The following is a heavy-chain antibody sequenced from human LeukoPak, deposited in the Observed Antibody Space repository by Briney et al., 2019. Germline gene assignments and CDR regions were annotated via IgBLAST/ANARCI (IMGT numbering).Heavy chain of an antibody. V-gene: IGHV3-49*03. J-gene: IGHJ4*02. CDR2: IRSKAYGETA. Sequence: GGSLRLSCTASGFTFGDYAMSWIRQAPGKGLEQVGFIRSKAYGETADYAASVKGRFTISRDDSKAIAYLQMNSLKTEDTAVYHCTRDRGAYNLYDYWGQGTLVTVSS. CDR3: TRDRGAYNLYDY. CDR1: GFTFGDYA. D-gene: IGHD1-1*01.